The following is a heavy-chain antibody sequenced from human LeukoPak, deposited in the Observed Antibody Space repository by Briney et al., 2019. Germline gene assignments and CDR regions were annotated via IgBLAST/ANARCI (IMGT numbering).Heavy chain of an antibody. D-gene: IGHD5-18*01. V-gene: IGHV4-34*01. CDR3: AGGGYSYASRWYYYYYMDV. Sequence: SETLSLTCAVYGGSFSGYYWSWIRQPPGKGLEWIGEINHSGSTNYNPSLKSRVTISVDTSKNQFSLKLSSVTAADTAVYYCAGGGYSYASRWYYYYYMDVWGKGTTVTVSS. CDR1: GGSFSGYY. J-gene: IGHJ6*03. CDR2: INHSGST.